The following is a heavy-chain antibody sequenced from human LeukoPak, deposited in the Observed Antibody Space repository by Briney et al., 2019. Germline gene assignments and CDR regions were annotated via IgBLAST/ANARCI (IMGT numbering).Heavy chain of an antibody. CDR3: AKDKGDIVGATFPLDY. CDR1: GFTFSSYG. Sequence: GGSLRLSXAASGFTFSSYGMHWVRQAPGKGMEWVAAIWYDGSNKYYADSVKGRFTISRDNSKNTLYLQMNSLRAEDTAVYYCAKDKGDIVGATFPLDYWGQGTLVTVSS. D-gene: IGHD1-26*01. CDR2: IWYDGSNK. V-gene: IGHV3-33*06. J-gene: IGHJ4*02.